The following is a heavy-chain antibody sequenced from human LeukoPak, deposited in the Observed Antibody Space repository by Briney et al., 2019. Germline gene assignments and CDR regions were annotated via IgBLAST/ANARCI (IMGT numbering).Heavy chain of an antibody. D-gene: IGHD6-6*01. CDR2: ISYDGSNK. CDR1: GFTFSSYA. V-gene: IGHV3-30-3*01. Sequence: GGSLRLSCAASGFTFSSYAMHWVRQAPGKGLEWVAVISYDGSNKYYADSVKGRFTISRDNSKNTLYLQMNSLRAEDTAVYYCARFEYSSSFSDYWGQGTLVTVSS. CDR3: ARFEYSSSFSDY. J-gene: IGHJ4*02.